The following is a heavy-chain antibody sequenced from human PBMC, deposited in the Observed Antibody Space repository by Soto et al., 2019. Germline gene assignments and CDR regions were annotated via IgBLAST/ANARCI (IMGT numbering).Heavy chain of an antibody. Sequence: SETLSLTCTVSGGSLSSGGYYWSWIRQHPGKGLEWIGYIYYSGSTYYNPSLKSRVTISVDTSKNQFSLKLSSVTAADTAVYYCARDKHSNFDNWFDPWGQGTLVTVSS. CDR3: ARDKHSNFDNWFDP. D-gene: IGHD4-4*01. CDR2: IYYSGST. J-gene: IGHJ5*02. CDR1: GGSLSSGGYY. V-gene: IGHV4-31*03.